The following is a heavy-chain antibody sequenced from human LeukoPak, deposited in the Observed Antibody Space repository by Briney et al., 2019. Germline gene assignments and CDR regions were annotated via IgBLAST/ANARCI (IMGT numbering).Heavy chain of an antibody. V-gene: IGHV4-31*03. CDR3: AREGRYCSGGSCYPYYFDY. CDR2: IYYSGST. Sequence: PSQTLSLTCTVSGGSIRSGGYYWSWIRQPPGKGLEWIGYIYYSGSTYYNPSLKSRVTISVDTSKNQFSLKLSSVTAADTAVYYWAREGRYCSGGSCYPYYFDYWGQGTLVTVSS. J-gene: IGHJ4*02. CDR1: GGSIRSGGYY. D-gene: IGHD2-15*01.